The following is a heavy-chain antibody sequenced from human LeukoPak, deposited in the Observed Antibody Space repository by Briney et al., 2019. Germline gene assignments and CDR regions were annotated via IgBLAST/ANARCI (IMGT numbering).Heavy chain of an antibody. CDR3: ARDERRAAAGSTYYFDY. D-gene: IGHD6-13*01. V-gene: IGHV1-18*01. Sequence: APVKVSCKASGYTFTSYGISWVRQAPGQGLEWVGWISGYNGDTSSARKLQGRVTLTTDTSTSTAYMELRSLRSDDTAVYYCARDERRAAAGSTYYFDYWGQGTLVTVSS. J-gene: IGHJ4*02. CDR2: ISGYNGDT. CDR1: GYTFTSYG.